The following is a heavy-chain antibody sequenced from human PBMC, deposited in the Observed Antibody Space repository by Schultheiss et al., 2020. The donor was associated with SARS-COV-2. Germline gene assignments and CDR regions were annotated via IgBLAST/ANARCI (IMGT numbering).Heavy chain of an antibody. CDR1: GYTFTGYY. CDR2: INPNSGGT. Sequence: GESLKISCKASGYTFTGYYMHWVRQAPGQGLEWMGWINPNSGGTNYAQKFQGRVTMTRDTSISTAYMELSRLRSDDTAVYYCARDNTYYGPMDVWGQGTTVTVSS. CDR3: ARDNTYYGPMDV. V-gene: IGHV1-2*02. D-gene: IGHD3-10*01. J-gene: IGHJ6*02.